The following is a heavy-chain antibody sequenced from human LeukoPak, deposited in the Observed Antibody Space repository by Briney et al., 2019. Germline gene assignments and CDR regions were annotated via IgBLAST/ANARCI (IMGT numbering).Heavy chain of an antibody. Sequence: SETLSLTCAVYGGSFSGYYWSWIRQPPGKGLEWIGEINHSGSTNYNPSLKSRVTISVDTSKNQFSLKLSSETAADTAVYYCARGSSPPAARGLFDYWGQGTLVTVSS. J-gene: IGHJ4*02. CDR1: GGSFSGYY. D-gene: IGHD2-2*01. V-gene: IGHV4-34*01. CDR2: INHSGST. CDR3: ARGSSPPAARGLFDY.